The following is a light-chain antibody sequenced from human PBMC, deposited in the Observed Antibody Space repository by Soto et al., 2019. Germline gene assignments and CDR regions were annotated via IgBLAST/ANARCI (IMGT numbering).Light chain of an antibody. CDR2: EVT. CDR3: SSYTNINTRACV. CDR1: IGDIGSYNR. J-gene: IGLJ1*01. V-gene: IGLV2-14*01. Sequence: QSPLTQPASVSGSPGQSITISCTGTIGDIGSYNRVSWYQQHPGKAPKLIIYEVTDRPSGVSNRFSGSKSGNTASLTISGLQAEDEAEYYCSSYTNINTRACVFGTGTKANVL.